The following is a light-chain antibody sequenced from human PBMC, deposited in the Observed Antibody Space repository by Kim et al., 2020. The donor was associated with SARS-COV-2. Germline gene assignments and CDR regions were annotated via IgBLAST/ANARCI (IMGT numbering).Light chain of an antibody. CDR3: QQYGSSRRVYT. CDR2: GAS. Sequence: EIVLTQSPGTLSLSPGERATLSCRASQSVSSSYLAWYQQKPGQAPRLLIYGASSRATGIPDRFSGSGSGTDFTLTISRLEPEDFAVYYCQQYGSSRRVYTFGQGTKLEI. V-gene: IGKV3-20*01. J-gene: IGKJ2*01. CDR1: QSVSSSY.